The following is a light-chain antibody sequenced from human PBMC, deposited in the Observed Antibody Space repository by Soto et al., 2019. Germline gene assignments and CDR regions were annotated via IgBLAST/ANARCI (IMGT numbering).Light chain of an antibody. CDR3: SSYTSSSTLYV. CDR1: SSDVGGYNY. V-gene: IGLV2-14*01. Sequence: QSALAQPASVSGSPGQSITISCSGTSSDVGGYNYVSRYQQNPGKAPKLMIYEVSNRPSGVSNRLSGSTSGNTASLTISELQAEDEADYYCSSYTSSSTLYVFGTGTKATVL. J-gene: IGLJ1*01. CDR2: EVS.